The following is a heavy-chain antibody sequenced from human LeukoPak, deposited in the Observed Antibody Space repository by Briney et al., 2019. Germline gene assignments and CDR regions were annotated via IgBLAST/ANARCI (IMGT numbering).Heavy chain of an antibody. CDR1: GFTFCDSY. CDR3: ARDRLGDYDHSGYYDK. V-gene: IGHV3-11*01. CDR2: ICDSGRNI. Sequence: GGSLRLSCAASGFTFCDSYMSWIREAPGEGLEWVSYICDSGRNIYYADSVKGRFTISRDNAKNSVYLQMNNLRAEDTAVYYCARDRLGDYDHSGYYDKWGQGTLVTVSA. J-gene: IGHJ4*02. D-gene: IGHD3-22*01.